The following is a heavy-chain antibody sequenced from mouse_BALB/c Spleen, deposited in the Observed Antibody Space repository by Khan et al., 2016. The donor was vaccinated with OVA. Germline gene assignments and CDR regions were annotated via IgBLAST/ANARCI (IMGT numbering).Heavy chain of an antibody. CDR1: GYAFTSYN. CDR3: ARGGHGGFAY. D-gene: IGHD3-1*01. J-gene: IGHJ3*01. Sequence: VQLQQSGPELVKPGASVKVSCKASGYAFTSYNIYWVKQSHGKSLEWVGYIVPYNGGTSYNQKFKGQATLTVDKSSTTAYMHLNSLTSEASAVYYCARGGHGGFAYWGQGTLVTVSA. V-gene: IGHV1S135*01. CDR2: IVPYNGGT.